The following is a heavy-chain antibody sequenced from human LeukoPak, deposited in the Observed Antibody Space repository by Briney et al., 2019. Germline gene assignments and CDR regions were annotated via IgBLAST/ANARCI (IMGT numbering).Heavy chain of an antibody. V-gene: IGHV3-9*01. CDR2: ISWNSGSI. J-gene: IGHJ4*02. CDR1: GFTFDDYA. CDR3: AKHNIDY. D-gene: IGHD1-1*01. Sequence: GGSLRLSCAASGFTFDDYAMHWVRQAPGKGLEWVSGISWNSGSIGYADSVKGRFTISRDNAKNSLYLQMNSLRAEDTALYYCAKHNIDYWGQGTLVTVSS.